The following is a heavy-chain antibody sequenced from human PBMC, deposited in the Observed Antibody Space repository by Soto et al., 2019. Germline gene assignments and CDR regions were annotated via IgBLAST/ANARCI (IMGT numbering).Heavy chain of an antibody. CDR2: VNPSGGST. Sequence: QVQLVQSGAEVKKPGASVKVSCKASGYIFTASSMHWLRQATGQGLEWMGVVNPSGGSTNYAQKFQGRITMTRDTSTSTVYMDLSSLTSEDTAVYYCAREENCSDGICYSEYFQRWGQGTRVTVSS. CDR1: GYIFTASS. V-gene: IGHV1-46*01. CDR3: AREENCSDGICYSEYFQR. J-gene: IGHJ1*01. D-gene: IGHD2-15*01.